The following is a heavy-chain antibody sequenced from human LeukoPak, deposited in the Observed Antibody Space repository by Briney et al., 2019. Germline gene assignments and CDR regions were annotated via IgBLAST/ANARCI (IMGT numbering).Heavy chain of an antibody. J-gene: IGHJ5*02. Sequence: PSETLSLTCAVYGGSFSGYYWSWIRQPPGKGLEWIGEINHSGSTNYNPSLKSRVTISVDTSKNQFSPKLSSVTAVDTAVYYCARGVFRGYYGSGSYYNRNWFDPWGQGTLVTVSS. CDR1: GGSFSGYY. V-gene: IGHV4-34*01. D-gene: IGHD3-10*01. CDR2: INHSGST. CDR3: ARGVFRGYYGSGSYYNRNWFDP.